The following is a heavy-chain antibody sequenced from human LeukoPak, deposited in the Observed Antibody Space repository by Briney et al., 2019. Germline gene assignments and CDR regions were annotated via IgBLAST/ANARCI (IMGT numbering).Heavy chain of an antibody. V-gene: IGHV1-8*01. D-gene: IGHD2-15*01. CDR3: ARTKLGYCSGGSCYYYGMDV. J-gene: IGHJ6*02. CDR2: MNPNSGNT. CDR1: GYTFTSYD. Sequence: ASVKVSCKASGYTFTSYDINWVRQATGQGHEWMGWMNPNSGNTGYAQKFQGRVTMTRNTSISTAYMELSSLRSEDTAVYYCARTKLGYCSGGSCYYYGMDVWGQGTTVTVSS.